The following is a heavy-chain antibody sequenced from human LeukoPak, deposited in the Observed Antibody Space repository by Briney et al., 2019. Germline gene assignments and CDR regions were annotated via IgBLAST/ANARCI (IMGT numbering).Heavy chain of an antibody. J-gene: IGHJ5*02. CDR1: GFTFSSYG. CDR3: ARQKEGYQLPNWFDP. Sequence: GGSLRLSCAASGFTFSSYGMLWVRQAPGKGLEWVAVIWYDGSNKYYADSVKGRFTISRDNSKNTLYLQMNSLRAEDTAVYYCARQKEGYQLPNWFDPWGQGTLVTVPS. V-gene: IGHV3-33*01. CDR2: IWYDGSNK. D-gene: IGHD2-2*01.